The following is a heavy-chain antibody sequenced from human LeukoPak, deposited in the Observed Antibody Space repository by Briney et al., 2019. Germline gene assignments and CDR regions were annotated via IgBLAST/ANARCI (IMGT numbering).Heavy chain of an antibody. J-gene: IGHJ5*02. CDR1: RYTFTSYT. CDR3: ARGAKFRSYGSGTYYTSLPFVP. V-gene: IGHV1-3*03. D-gene: IGHD3-10*01. CDR2: INTGNGNT. Sequence: ASVKVSCKASRYTFTSYTMHWVRQAPGQRLEWMGWINTGNGNTKYSQEFQGRVTITRDTSASTAYMELSSLRSEDMAVYYCARGAKFRSYGSGTYYTSLPFVPWGQGTLVTVSS.